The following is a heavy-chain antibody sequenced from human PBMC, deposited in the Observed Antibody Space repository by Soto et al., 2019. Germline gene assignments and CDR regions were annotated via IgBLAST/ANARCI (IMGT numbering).Heavy chain of an antibody. CDR2: ISAYNGNT. CDR3: ARTYYYYYYMDV. J-gene: IGHJ6*03. V-gene: IGHV1-18*01. CDR1: GFHFYRFC. Sequence: GSVEGSRKASGFHFYRFCISWGGPAPGQGLEWMGWISAYNGNTNYAQKLQGRVTMTTDTSTSTAYMELRSLRSDDTAVYYCARTYYYYYYMDVWGKGTTVTVSS.